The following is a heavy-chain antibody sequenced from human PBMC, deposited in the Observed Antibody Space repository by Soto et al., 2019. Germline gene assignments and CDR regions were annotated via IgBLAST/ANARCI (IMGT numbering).Heavy chain of an antibody. V-gene: IGHV3-74*01. J-gene: IGHJ4*02. CDR1: GFTFSNYW. CDR3: SGLPY. D-gene: IGHD6-19*01. Sequence: EVQLVESGGGLVQPGGSLRLSCAASGFTFSNYWMHWVRQAPGKGLVWVSRINSDGTTINYADSVKGRFTISRDNAKNTLYLQMNSLRAEHTGVYYCSGLPYWGQGTLVTVSS. CDR2: INSDGTTI.